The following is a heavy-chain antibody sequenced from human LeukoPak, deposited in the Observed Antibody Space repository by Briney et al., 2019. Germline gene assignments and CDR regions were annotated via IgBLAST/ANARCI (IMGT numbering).Heavy chain of an antibody. Sequence: ASVKVSCKASGYTFSSYAISWVRQAPGQGLEWMGWISAYNGNKNYAQKVQGRVTMTTDTSTSTAYMELRSLRSDDTAVYYCAREGTALAMGHWGQGTLVTVSS. J-gene: IGHJ4*02. V-gene: IGHV1-18*01. CDR1: GYTFSSYA. D-gene: IGHD6-19*01. CDR3: AREGTALAMGH. CDR2: ISAYNGNK.